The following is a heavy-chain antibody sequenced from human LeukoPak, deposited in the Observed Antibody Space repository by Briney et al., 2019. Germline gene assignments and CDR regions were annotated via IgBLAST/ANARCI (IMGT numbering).Heavy chain of an antibody. D-gene: IGHD6-19*01. CDR1: GFTFTTYA. V-gene: IGHV3-23*01. Sequence: GGSLTLSCAASGFTFTTYAMSWVRQAPGKGLKWVSAIGGGAGSTYYADSVKGRFTISRDNFKNTLYLQINSLRAEDTAVYYCARLRSGWYSAIDYWGQGTLVTVSS. CDR2: IGGGAGST. J-gene: IGHJ4*02. CDR3: ARLRSGWYSAIDY.